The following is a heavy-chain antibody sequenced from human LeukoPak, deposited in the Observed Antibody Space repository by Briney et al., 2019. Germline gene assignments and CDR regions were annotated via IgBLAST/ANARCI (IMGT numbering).Heavy chain of an antibody. D-gene: IGHD3-22*01. J-gene: IGHJ4*02. V-gene: IGHV3-30*04. CDR3: ARDPNSSGYYSPLDY. CDR1: GFTFSSYA. CDR2: ISYDGSNK. Sequence: TGGSLRLSCAASGFTFSSYAMHWVRQAPGKGLEWVAVISYDGSNKYYADSVKGRFTISRDNSKNTLHLQMNSLRAEDTAVYYCARDPNSSGYYSPLDYWGQGTLVTVSS.